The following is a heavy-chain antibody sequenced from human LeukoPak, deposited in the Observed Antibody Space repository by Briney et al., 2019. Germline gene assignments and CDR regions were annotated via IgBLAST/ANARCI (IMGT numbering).Heavy chain of an antibody. CDR2: ISSSSSTI. Sequence: PGGSLRLSCAASGFTFSSYSMNWVRQAPGKGLEWVSYISSSSSTIYYADSVKGRFTISRDNSKNTLYLQMNSLRAEDTAVYYCAKDRRFPDYWGQGTLVTVSS. J-gene: IGHJ4*02. CDR3: AKDRRFPDY. D-gene: IGHD3-3*01. V-gene: IGHV3-48*01. CDR1: GFTFSSYS.